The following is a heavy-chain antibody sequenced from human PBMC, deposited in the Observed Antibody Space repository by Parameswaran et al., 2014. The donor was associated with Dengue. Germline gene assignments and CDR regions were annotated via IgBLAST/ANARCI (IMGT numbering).Heavy chain of an antibody. J-gene: IGHJ4*02. Sequence: WVRQAPGQRLEWMGWINAGNGNTKYSQKFQGRVTITRDTSASTAYMELSSLRSEDTAVYYCAREGNYDFWSGDNYCFDYWAREPWSPSPQ. V-gene: IGHV1-3*01. D-gene: IGHD3-3*01. CDR3: AREGNYDFWSGDNYCFDY. CDR2: INAGNGNT.